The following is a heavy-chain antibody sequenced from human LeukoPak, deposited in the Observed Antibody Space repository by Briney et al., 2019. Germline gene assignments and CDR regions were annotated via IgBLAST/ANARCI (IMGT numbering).Heavy chain of an antibody. V-gene: IGHV4-4*02. CDR1: GGSISSSNW. CDR3: ASWARGYDILTGSPGVDY. D-gene: IGHD3-9*01. J-gene: IGHJ4*02. CDR2: IYHSGST. Sequence: SGTLSLTCAVSGGSISSSNWWSWVRQPPGKGLEWIGEIYHSGSTNYNPSLKSRVTISVDKSKNQFSLKLSSVTAADTAVYYCASWARGYDILTGSPGVDYWGQGTLVTVSS.